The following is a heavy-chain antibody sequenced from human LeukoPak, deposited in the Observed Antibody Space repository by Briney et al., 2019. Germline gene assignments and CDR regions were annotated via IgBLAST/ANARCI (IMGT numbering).Heavy chain of an antibody. CDR1: GFSIRTSYF. D-gene: IGHD2-8*01. V-gene: IGHV4-38-2*01. CDR3: ARVSGVLMMEAPRLHPDL. J-gene: IGHJ5*02. CDR2: VSHTGTT. Sequence: LETLSLTCVVSGFSIRTSYFWGWIRQSPGKGLEGFGCVSHTGTTYSNPPLKSRVTISIDMSKNHFSLNVTSVPATDTAVYYCARVSGVLMMEAPRLHPDLWGQGTRVTVSS.